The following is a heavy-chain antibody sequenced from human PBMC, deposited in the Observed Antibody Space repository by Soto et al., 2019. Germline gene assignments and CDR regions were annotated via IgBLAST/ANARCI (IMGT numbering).Heavy chain of an antibody. Sequence: SVKVSCKASGGTFSSYAISWVRQAPGQGLEWMGGIIPIFGTANYAQKFQGRVTITADESTSTAYMELSSLRSGDTAVYYCARAQGYCSGGSCYYFDYWGQGTLVTVSS. J-gene: IGHJ4*02. CDR2: IIPIFGTA. CDR1: GGTFSSYA. CDR3: ARAQGYCSGGSCYYFDY. V-gene: IGHV1-69*13. D-gene: IGHD2-15*01.